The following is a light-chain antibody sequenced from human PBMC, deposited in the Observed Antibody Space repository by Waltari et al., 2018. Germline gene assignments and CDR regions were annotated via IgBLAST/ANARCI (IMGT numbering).Light chain of an antibody. CDR3: TSYESGGTWV. Sequence: QSALTQTASVSGSPGQSITISCTGTSSGIGGYNYVSWYQQHPGKAPKVMIYDVIKRPSGLSIRVSCSQSVNTASLTISWLQAYDEAHYLCTSYESGGTWVFGGGTKVTV. J-gene: IGLJ3*02. V-gene: IGLV2-14*03. CDR1: SSGIGGYNY. CDR2: DVI.